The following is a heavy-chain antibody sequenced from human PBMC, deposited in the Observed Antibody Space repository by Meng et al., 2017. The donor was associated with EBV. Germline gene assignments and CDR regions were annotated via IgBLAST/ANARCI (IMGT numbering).Heavy chain of an antibody. D-gene: IGHD3/OR15-3a*01. J-gene: IGHJ4*02. CDR1: GLTFSGNA. CDR3: ARERTGYYAEY. V-gene: IGHV3-30-3*01. Sequence: GQLVVLGGGVVKPGRSLRLSCAASGLTFSGNAMHWVRQAQGKGLDWVAFISYDGSNEWYAGSVKGRFTISRDNSKNTLSLQMNSLRPEDTAIYYCARERTGYYAEYWGQGTLVTVSS. CDR2: ISYDGSNE.